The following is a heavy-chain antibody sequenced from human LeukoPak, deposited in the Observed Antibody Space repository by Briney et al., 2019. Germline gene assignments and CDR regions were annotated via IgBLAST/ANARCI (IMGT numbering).Heavy chain of an antibody. CDR2: TYYRSKWYN. Sequence: SQTLSLTCATSGDSVSSNSAAWNWIRQSPSRGLEWLGRTYYRSKWYNDYAVSVKSRITINPDTSKNQFSLQLSSVTPEDTAVYYCARGFGSYDFWSGYRSPPDYYYMDVWGKGTTVTVSS. J-gene: IGHJ6*03. CDR3: ARGFGSYDFWSGYRSPPDYYYMDV. V-gene: IGHV6-1*01. D-gene: IGHD3-3*01. CDR1: GDSVSSNSAA.